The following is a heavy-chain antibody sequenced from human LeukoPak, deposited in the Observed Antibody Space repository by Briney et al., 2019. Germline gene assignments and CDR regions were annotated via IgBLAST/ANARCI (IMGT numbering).Heavy chain of an antibody. J-gene: IGHJ4*02. Sequence: ASVKVSCKASGYTFAGYYMHWVRQAPGQGLEWMGWINPNSGGTNYAQKFQGRVTMTRDTSISTAYMELSRLRSDDTAVYYCAGVRILRYFDWPLYYFDYWGQGTLVTVSS. D-gene: IGHD3-9*01. CDR3: AGVRILRYFDWPLYYFDY. CDR1: GYTFAGYY. V-gene: IGHV1-2*02. CDR2: INPNSGGT.